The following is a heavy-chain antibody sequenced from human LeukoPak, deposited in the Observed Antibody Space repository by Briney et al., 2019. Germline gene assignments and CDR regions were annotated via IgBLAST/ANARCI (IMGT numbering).Heavy chain of an antibody. D-gene: IGHD3-10*01. Sequence: GGSLRLSCAASGFTVSSNYMSWVRQAPGKGLEWVSVIYTDGSSYYADSVKGRFTISRDNSRNTLDLQMNSLRAEDTAVYHCARVGLIRGVIPGYDYYGLDVWGQGTTVTVSS. V-gene: IGHV3-66*01. CDR2: IYTDGSS. J-gene: IGHJ6*02. CDR1: GFTVSSNY. CDR3: ARVGLIRGVIPGYDYYGLDV.